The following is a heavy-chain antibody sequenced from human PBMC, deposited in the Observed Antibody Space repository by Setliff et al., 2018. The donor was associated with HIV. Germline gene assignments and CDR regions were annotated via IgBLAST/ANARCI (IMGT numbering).Heavy chain of an antibody. V-gene: IGHV3-11*06. Sequence: GGSLRLSCVGSGFTFDDYHISWLRQAPGKGLEWISYIGSLGDKEYADSVKGRFTISRDNAKNSLYLQMNSLRAEGTAVYYCAKTRPGSYYDFWGQGTLVTVSS. CDR1: GFTFDDYH. J-gene: IGHJ4*02. D-gene: IGHD1-26*01. CDR3: AKTRPGSYYDF. CDR2: IGSLGDK.